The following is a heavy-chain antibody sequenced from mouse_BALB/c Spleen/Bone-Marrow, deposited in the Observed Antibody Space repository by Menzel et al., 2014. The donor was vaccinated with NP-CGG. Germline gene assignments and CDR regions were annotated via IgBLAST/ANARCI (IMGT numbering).Heavy chain of an antibody. CDR2: ILPGSGTA. CDR1: GYTFSNYW. D-gene: IGHD1-1*01. V-gene: IGHV1-9*01. J-gene: IGHJ2*01. CDR3: ERASVVPYYFDF. Sequence: QVQLQQSGAELMKPGASVKISCKATGYTFSNYWIDWVKQRPGHGLEWIGEILPGSGTANYNEKFKGKATFTADTSSNTAYMQLSSLTSEDSALYYCERASVVPYYFDFWGQGTTLTVSS.